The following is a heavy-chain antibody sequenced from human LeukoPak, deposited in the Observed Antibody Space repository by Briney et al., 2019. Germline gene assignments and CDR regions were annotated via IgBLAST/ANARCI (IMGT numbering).Heavy chain of an antibody. J-gene: IGHJ4*02. CDR2: LNPNSDGT. D-gene: IGHD5-12*01. CDR1: GYTFTDYY. Sequence: ASVKVSCKASGYTFTDYYIHWVRQAPGQGLEWMGWLNPNSDGTSYAPKFQGRVTMTGDTSVSTDYMELSRLRSDDTAVYYCATRSSLSGYFYFDYWGQGTLVTVSS. V-gene: IGHV1-2*02. CDR3: ATRSSLSGYFYFDY.